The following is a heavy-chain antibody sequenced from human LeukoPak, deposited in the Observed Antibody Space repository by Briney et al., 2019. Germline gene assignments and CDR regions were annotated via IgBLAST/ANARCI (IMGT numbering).Heavy chain of an antibody. Sequence: PEALSLTCTVSGGSISSYYWSWIRQPPGKGLEWIGYVYYSGSTNYNPSLKSRVTISVDTSKNQFSLKLGSVTAADTAVYYCARGVSRDAFDIWGQGTMVTVSS. CDR3: ARGVSRDAFDI. CDR2: VYYSGST. J-gene: IGHJ3*02. V-gene: IGHV4-59*01. CDR1: GGSISSYY. D-gene: IGHD5/OR15-5a*01.